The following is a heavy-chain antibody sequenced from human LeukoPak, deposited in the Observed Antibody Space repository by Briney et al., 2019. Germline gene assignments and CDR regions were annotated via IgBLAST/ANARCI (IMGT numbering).Heavy chain of an antibody. J-gene: IGHJ4*02. CDR3: ASGGIGILITFGGFIGYFDY. CDR2: ISSSSSTI. CDR1: GFTLSSYS. D-gene: IGHD3-16*02. V-gene: IGHV3-48*02. Sequence: GGSLRLSCAASGFTLSSYSMNWVRQAPGKGLEWVSYISSSSSTIYYADSVKGRFTISRDNAKNSLYLQMNSLRDEDTAVYYGASGGIGILITFGGFIGYFDYWGQGTLVTVSS.